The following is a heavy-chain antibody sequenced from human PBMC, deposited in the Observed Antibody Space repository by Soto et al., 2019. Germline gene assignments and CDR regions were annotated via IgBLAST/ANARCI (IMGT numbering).Heavy chain of an antibody. V-gene: IGHV4-39*01. CDR2: IHYSGTT. Sequence: QLQESGPRLVKPSVTLSLTCSASGASISDSSYYWGWIRQPPGKGLEWIGSIHYSGTTHYNPPLRGRVTIAIDTFKNQFSLELSSVTAADTAVYFCARHVGVIHRPIALLDIWGQGAMVTVSA. J-gene: IGHJ3*02. CDR1: GASISDSSYY. D-gene: IGHD3-10*01. CDR3: ARHVGVIHRPIALLDI.